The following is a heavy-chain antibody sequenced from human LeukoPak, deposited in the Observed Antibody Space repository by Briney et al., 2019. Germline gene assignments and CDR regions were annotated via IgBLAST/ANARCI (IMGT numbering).Heavy chain of an antibody. J-gene: IGHJ4*02. V-gene: IGHV3-23*01. D-gene: IGHD3-3*01. CDR2: ISGSGGST. CDR1: GFTFSGYA. Sequence: PGGSLRLSCAASGFTFSGYAMSWVRQAPGKGLEWVSAISGSGGSTYYADSVKGRFTIYRDNSKNTLYLQMNSLRAEDTAVYYCAKETEWTPLYYFDYWGQGTLVTVSS. CDR3: AKETEWTPLYYFDY.